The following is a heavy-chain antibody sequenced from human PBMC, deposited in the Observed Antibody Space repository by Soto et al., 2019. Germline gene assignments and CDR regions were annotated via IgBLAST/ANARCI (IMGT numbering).Heavy chain of an antibody. CDR3: ARGQAAKRLVKGDWFDP. CDR2: INHSGST. J-gene: IGHJ5*02. D-gene: IGHD3-9*01. CDR1: GGSFSGYY. Sequence: ASETLSLTCALYGGSFSGYYLSWIRQPPGKGLEWIGEINHSGSTNYNPSLKSRVTISVDTSKNQFSLKLSSVTAADTAVYYCARGQAAKRLVKGDWFDPWGQGTLVTVSS. V-gene: IGHV4-34*01.